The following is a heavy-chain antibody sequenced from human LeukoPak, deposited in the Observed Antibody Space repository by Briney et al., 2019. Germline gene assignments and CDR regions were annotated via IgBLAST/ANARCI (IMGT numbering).Heavy chain of an antibody. V-gene: IGHV4-34*01. CDR1: GGSFSGYY. CDR2: INHSGST. Sequence: SETLCLTCAVYGGSFSGYYWSWIRQPPGKGLEWIGEINHSGSTNYNPSLKSRVTISVDTSKNQFSLKLSSVTAADTAVYYCARGATVVTPRYFDYWGQGTLVTVSS. J-gene: IGHJ4*02. D-gene: IGHD4-23*01. CDR3: ARGATVVTPRYFDY.